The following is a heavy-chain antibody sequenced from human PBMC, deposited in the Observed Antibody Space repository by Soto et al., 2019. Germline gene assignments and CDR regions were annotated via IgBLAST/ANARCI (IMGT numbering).Heavy chain of an antibody. V-gene: IGHV4-31*02. Sequence: QVQLQESGPGLVKPSQTLSLTWTVSGGSISSGSYYWSWIRQHPGKGLEWIGYIYYSGSTYYNPSLQSRVTISLDTSKNQFSLKLSSVTAADTAVYYCARATTVTTDYWGQGTLVTVSS. CDR1: GGSISSGSYY. CDR3: ARATTVTTDY. J-gene: IGHJ4*02. CDR2: IYYSGST. D-gene: IGHD4-17*01.